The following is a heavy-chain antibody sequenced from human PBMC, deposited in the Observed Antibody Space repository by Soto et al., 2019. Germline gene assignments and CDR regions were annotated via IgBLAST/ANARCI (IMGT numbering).Heavy chain of an antibody. Sequence: SETLSLTCAVSGGSISSGGYSWSWIRQPSGKGLEWIGYIYHSGSTYYNPSLKSRVTISVDRSKNQFSLKLSSVTAADTAVYYCARTPTPWGQGTLVTVSS. CDR2: IYHSGST. V-gene: IGHV4-30-2*01. CDR3: ARTPTP. J-gene: IGHJ5*02. D-gene: IGHD1-26*01. CDR1: GGSISSGGYS.